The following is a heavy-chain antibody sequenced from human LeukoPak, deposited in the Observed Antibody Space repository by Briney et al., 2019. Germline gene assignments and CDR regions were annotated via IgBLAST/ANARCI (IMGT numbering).Heavy chain of an antibody. J-gene: IGHJ6*03. V-gene: IGHV3-21*01. CDR3: ARDPYSGNYGAYYYYYMDV. D-gene: IGHD1-26*01. CDR1: GFTFNNYN. Sequence: GGSLRLSCAASGFTFNNYNMNWVRQAPGKGLEWVSSITSSSTYIYYADSVRGRFTISRDNAKNSLYLQMNSLRPEDTAVYYCARDPYSGNYGAYYYYYMDVWGKGTTVTISS. CDR2: ITSSSTYI.